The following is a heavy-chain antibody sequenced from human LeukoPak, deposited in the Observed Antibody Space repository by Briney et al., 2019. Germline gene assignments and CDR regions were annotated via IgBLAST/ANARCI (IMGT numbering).Heavy chain of an antibody. CDR3: AKDRSTYYDFWSGLNDY. D-gene: IGHD3-3*01. Sequence: GGSLRLSCAASGFTFSSYAMSWVRQAPGKGLEWVSAISGSGGSTYYEDSVKGRFTISRDNSKNTLYLQMNSLRAEDTAVYYCAKDRSTYYDFWSGLNDYWGQGTLVTVSS. CDR1: GFTFSSYA. J-gene: IGHJ4*02. V-gene: IGHV3-23*01. CDR2: ISGSGGST.